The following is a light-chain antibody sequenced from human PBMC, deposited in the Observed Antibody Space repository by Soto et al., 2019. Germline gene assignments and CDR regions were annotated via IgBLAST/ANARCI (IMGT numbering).Light chain of an antibody. CDR2: SNH. CDR1: SSNIGSNT. CDR3: SSWEDSLNGVV. J-gene: IGLJ2*01. V-gene: IGLV1-44*01. Sequence: QAVVTQPPSASGTPGQSVTISCSGSSSNIGSNTVNWYLQVPGTAPKLLIYSNHLRPSGVPDRFSGSDSGTSASLAISGLQSDDEDDYYCSSWEDSLNGVVFVGGTKLTVL.